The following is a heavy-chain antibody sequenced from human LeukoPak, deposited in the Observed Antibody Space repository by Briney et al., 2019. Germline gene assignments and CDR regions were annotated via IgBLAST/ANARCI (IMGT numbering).Heavy chain of an antibody. Sequence: GGSLRLSCAATGFIFSNYGMNWVRQVPGKGLEWVTLISPDGNKKYYADSVKGRFTISRDNSKNTLYLQMNSLRAEDTAVYYCATGSGYYYDHWGQGTLVTVSS. CDR3: ATGSGYYYDH. CDR2: ISPDGNKK. J-gene: IGHJ4*02. V-gene: IGHV3-30*03. D-gene: IGHD3-22*01. CDR1: GFIFSNYG.